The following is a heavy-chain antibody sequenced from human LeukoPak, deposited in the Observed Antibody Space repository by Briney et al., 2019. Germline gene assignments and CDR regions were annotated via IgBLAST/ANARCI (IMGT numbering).Heavy chain of an antibody. V-gene: IGHV3-66*01. D-gene: IGHD3-10*01. CDR3: AREVPPITMVRGVID. J-gene: IGHJ4*02. CDR2: IYSGGST. CDR1: GFTVGSNY. Sequence: PGGSLRLSCAASGFTVGSNYMSWVRQAPGKGLEWVSVIYSGGSTYYADSVKGRFTISRDNSKNTLYLQMNSLRAEDTAVYYCAREVPPITMVRGVIDWGQGTLVTVSS.